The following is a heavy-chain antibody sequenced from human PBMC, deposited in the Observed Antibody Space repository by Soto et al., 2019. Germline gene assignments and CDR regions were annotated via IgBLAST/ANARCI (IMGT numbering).Heavy chain of an antibody. V-gene: IGHV1-18*01. D-gene: IGHD1-26*01. CDR3: ARDLKVGATDNAFDI. CDR1: GSTFTSSG. J-gene: IGHJ3*02. CDR2: ISAYNGNT. Sequence: ASVTGSFTASGSTFTSSGSSWVRQTPGQGLEWMGWISAYNGNTNYAQKLQCRVTMTTDTSTSTAYMELRSLRSEDTAVYYCARDLKVGATDNAFDIWGKGTMVIV.